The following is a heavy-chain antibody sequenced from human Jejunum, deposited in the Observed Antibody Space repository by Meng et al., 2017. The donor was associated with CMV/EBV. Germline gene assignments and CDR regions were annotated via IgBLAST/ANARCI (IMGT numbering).Heavy chain of an antibody. V-gene: IGHV1-18*01. CDR2: ISAYNGNT. CDR3: ARNRPRGVATGANWFDP. CDR1: GYTFTSYG. Sequence: QVQPVQSGAEVKKPGASVKVSCKASGYTFTSYGISWVRQAPGQGLEWMGWISAYNGNTNYAQKLQGRVTMTTDTSTSTAYMELRSLRSDDTAVYYCARNRPRGVATGANWFDPWGQGTLVTVSS. J-gene: IGHJ5*02. D-gene: IGHD5-12*01.